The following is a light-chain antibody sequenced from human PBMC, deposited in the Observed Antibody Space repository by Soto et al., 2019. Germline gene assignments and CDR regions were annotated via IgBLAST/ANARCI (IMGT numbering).Light chain of an antibody. V-gene: IGLV2-8*01. Sequence: QSALTQPPSASGSPGQSVTISCTGTSSDVGGYNYVSWYQQHPGKAPKLMIYEVSKRPSGVPDRFSGSKSGNTASLTVSGRQAEDEAHYYCSSYAGSDNLVFGGGTKLTVL. J-gene: IGLJ2*01. CDR2: EVS. CDR3: SSYAGSDNLV. CDR1: SSDVGGYNY.